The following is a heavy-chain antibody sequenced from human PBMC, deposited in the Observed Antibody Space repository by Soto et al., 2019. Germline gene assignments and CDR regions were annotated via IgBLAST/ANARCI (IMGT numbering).Heavy chain of an antibody. CDR3: VKRPDSSDRSGYPA. CDR2: ISGSGVSI. CDR1: GFIFTDYA. V-gene: IGHV3-23*01. D-gene: IGHD3-3*01. Sequence: GGSLRLSCAASGFIFTDYAMTWVRQAPGKGLEWVSVISGSGVSIYYTDSVRGRFTISRDNSKNTLYLQMHSLRPEDTAVYFCVKRPDSSDRSGYPAWGQGFQVTVSS. J-gene: IGHJ5*02.